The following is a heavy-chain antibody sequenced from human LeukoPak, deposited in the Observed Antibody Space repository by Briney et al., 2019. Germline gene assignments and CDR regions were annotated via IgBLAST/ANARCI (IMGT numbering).Heavy chain of an antibody. CDR3: ARDRYAGTTFYYYYGMDV. CDR1: GYTFTSYY. Sequence: ASVKVSCKASGYTFTSYYTHWVRQAPGQGLEWMGIINPSGGSTSYAQKFQGRVTMTRDTSTSTVYMELSSLRSEDTAVYYCARDRYAGTTFYYYYGMDVWGQGTTVTVSS. CDR2: INPSGGST. V-gene: IGHV1-46*01. D-gene: IGHD1-7*01. J-gene: IGHJ6*02.